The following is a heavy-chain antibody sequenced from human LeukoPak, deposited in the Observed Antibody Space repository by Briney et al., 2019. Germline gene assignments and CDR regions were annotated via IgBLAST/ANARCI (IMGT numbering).Heavy chain of an antibody. CDR1: GFTFSSYA. D-gene: IGHD2-21*02. CDR2: ISSNGGST. Sequence: GGSLRLSCSASGFTFSSYAMHWVRQAPGKGLEYVSAISSNGGSTYYADSVKGRFTISRDNSKNTLYLQMSSLRAEDTAVYYCVKDLTYCGGDRYSHFDYWGQGPLVTVSS. J-gene: IGHJ4*02. CDR3: VKDLTYCGGDRYSHFDY. V-gene: IGHV3-64D*06.